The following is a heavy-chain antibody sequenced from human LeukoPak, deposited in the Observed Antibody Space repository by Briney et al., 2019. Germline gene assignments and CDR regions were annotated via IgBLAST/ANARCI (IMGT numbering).Heavy chain of an antibody. V-gene: IGHV3-15*01. Sequence: GGSLRLSCAASGFTFSNAWMSWVRQAPGKGLEWVGRIKSKTDGGTTDYAAPVKGRFTISRDDSKNTLYLQMNSLKTEDTAVYYCTTTAYYDSSGYYLDYWGQGTLVTVSS. CDR2: IKSKTDGGTT. CDR3: TTTAYYDSSGYYLDY. D-gene: IGHD3-22*01. CDR1: GFTFSNAW. J-gene: IGHJ4*02.